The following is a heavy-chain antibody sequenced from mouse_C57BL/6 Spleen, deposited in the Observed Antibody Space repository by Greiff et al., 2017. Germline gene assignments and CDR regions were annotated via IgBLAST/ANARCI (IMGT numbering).Heavy chain of an antibody. CDR1: GFNIKNTY. V-gene: IGHV14-3*01. Sequence: VQLKESVAELVRPGASVKLSCTASGFNIKNTYMHWVKQRPEQGLVGIGRIAPANGNPKYAPKIQGKAPITADTSSNTAYLQLSNLKSADTAIYYCARYYFYGSLYAMDYWGQGTSVTVSS. CDR3: ARYYFYGSLYAMDY. D-gene: IGHD1-1*01. CDR2: IAPANGNP. J-gene: IGHJ4*01.